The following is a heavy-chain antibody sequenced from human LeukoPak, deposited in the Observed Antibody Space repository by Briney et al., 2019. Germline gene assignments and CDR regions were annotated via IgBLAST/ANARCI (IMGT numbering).Heavy chain of an antibody. Sequence: GGSLRLSCAASGFTFSDYYMSWIRQAPGKGLEWVSYISSSSSYTNYADSVKGRFTIPRDNAKNSLYLQMNSLRAEDTAVYYCARNAVSGSYSLYYFDYWGQGTLVTVSS. CDR2: ISSSSSYT. V-gene: IGHV3-11*06. CDR1: GFTFSDYY. CDR3: ARNAVSGSYSLYYFDY. J-gene: IGHJ4*02. D-gene: IGHD3-10*01.